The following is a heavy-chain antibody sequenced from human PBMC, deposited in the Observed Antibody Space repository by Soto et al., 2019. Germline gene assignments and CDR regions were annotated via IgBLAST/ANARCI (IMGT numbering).Heavy chain of an antibody. J-gene: IGHJ6*02. V-gene: IGHV3-30*18. Sequence: GGSLRLSCAASGFTFSTYGVHWVRQAPGKGLEWVAVISYDGSNKYYADSVKGRFTISRDSSKNMLYLQMNSLRAEDTAVYYCAKEDSSSWHYYYGMDVWGQGTTVTVSS. CDR3: AKEDSSSWHYYYGMDV. CDR2: ISYDGSNK. CDR1: GFTFSTYG. D-gene: IGHD6-13*01.